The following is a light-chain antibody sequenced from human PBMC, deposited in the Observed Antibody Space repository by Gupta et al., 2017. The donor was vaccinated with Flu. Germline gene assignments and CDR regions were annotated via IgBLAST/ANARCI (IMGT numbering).Light chain of an antibody. J-gene: IGLJ3*02. V-gene: IGLV2-14*04. CDR2: DVS. Sequence: SITISCTGTSSDVGGYNYVSWYQQHPGKAPKLMIYDVSNRPSGVSNRFSGSKSGNTASLTISGLQAEDEADYYCSSYTSSSTGVFGGRTKLTVL. CDR1: SSDVGGYNY. CDR3: SSYTSSSTGV.